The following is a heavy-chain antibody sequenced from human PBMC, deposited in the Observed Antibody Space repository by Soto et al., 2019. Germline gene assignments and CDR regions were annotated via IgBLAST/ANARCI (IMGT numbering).Heavy chain of an antibody. CDR2: IIPIFGTA. J-gene: IGHJ6*04. CDR1: GGTFSSCA. Sequence: SVKVSCQASGGTFSSCAISWVRQAPGQGLEWMGGIIPIFGTANYAQKFQGRVTITADESTSTAYMELSSLRSEDTAVYYCARERWAYFCGGGCSTNYNYNGLDVGGKGP. D-gene: IGHD2-21*02. V-gene: IGHV1-69*13. CDR3: ARERWAYFCGGGCSTNYNYNGLDV.